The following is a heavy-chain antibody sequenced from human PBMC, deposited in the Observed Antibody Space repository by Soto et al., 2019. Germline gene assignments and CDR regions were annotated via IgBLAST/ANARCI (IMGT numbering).Heavy chain of an antibody. Sequence: SETLSLTCTVSGGSISSGDYYWSWIRQPPGKGLEWIGYIYYSGSTYYNPSLKSRVTISVDTSKNQFSLKLSSVTAADTAVYYCARGATVIPLDYWGQGTLVTVAA. CDR1: GGSISSGDYY. J-gene: IGHJ4*02. V-gene: IGHV4-30-4*01. CDR3: ARGATVIPLDY. CDR2: IYYSGST. D-gene: IGHD4-17*01.